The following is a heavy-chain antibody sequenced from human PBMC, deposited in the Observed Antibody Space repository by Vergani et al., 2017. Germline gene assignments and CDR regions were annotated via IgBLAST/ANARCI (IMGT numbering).Heavy chain of an antibody. D-gene: IGHD3-22*01. CDR3: ARKKYYDSKDYYQVEPFDY. Sequence: EVQLQESGGGLVKPGGSLRVFCAASGFSFSTYSINWVRQAPGKGLEWVSSISGRSNYIYYADSLKGRFTISRDNSKNSVYLQMNSLRAEDTAIYYCARKKYYDSKDYYQVEPFDYWGQGTLVTVSS. CDR2: ISGRSNYI. J-gene: IGHJ4*02. V-gene: IGHV3-21*06. CDR1: GFSFSTYS.